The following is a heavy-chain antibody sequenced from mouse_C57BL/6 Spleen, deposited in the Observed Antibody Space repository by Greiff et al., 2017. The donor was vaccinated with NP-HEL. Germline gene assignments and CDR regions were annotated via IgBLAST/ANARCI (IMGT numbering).Heavy chain of an antibody. CDR2: IHPNSGST. CDR1: GYTFTSYW. V-gene: IGHV1-64*01. Sequence: VQLQQPGAELVKPGASVKLSCKASGYTFTSYWMHWVKQRPGQGLEWIGMIHPNSGSTNYNEKFKSKATLTVDKSSSTAYMQLSSLTSEDSAVYYCARGPYDYYYFDYWGQGTTLTVSS. CDR3: ARGPYDYYYFDY. J-gene: IGHJ2*01. D-gene: IGHD2-4*01.